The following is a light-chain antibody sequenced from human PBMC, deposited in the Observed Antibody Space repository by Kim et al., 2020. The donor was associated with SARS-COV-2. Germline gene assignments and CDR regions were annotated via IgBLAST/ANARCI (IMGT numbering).Light chain of an antibody. J-gene: IGLJ3*02. CDR1: RCSIANNY. CDR3: QSYDSRNQV. V-gene: IGLV6-57*03. CDR2: EDN. Sequence: KTTPIPATRSRCSIANNYVQWYHQRPGSAPTTVIYEDNQRPSWVPERFSGAIDSSSNSASLTISGLRTEDEADYYCQSYDSRNQVFGGGTQLTVL.